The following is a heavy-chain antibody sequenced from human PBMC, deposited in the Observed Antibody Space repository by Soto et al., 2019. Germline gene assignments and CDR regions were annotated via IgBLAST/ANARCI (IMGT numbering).Heavy chain of an antibody. CDR2: ISASGNSA. CDR3: TKGALTTTSPYLFDY. CDR1: GFTFSNDA. J-gene: IGHJ4*02. Sequence: EVQLLESGGGLLQPGGSLSLSCAASGFTFSNDAMSCVRQAPGKALEWVSTISASGNSAYYADSVKARFTISRDSSKNTLYLQVNSLIAENTARYHCTKGALTTTSPYLFDYWGQGTLVTVSS. V-gene: IGHV3-23*01. D-gene: IGHD1-26*01.